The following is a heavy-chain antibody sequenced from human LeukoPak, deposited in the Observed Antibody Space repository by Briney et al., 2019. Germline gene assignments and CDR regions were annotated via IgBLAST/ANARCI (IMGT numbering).Heavy chain of an antibody. D-gene: IGHD6-13*01. CDR2: IYYSGST. Sequence: SETLSLTCTVSGGSISSYYWSWIRQPPGKGLEWIGYIYYSGSTNYNPSLKSRVTISVDTSKNQFSLKLSSVTAADTAVYYCAGGIAAASPHFDYWGQGTLVTVSS. J-gene: IGHJ4*02. V-gene: IGHV4-59*01. CDR1: GGSISSYY. CDR3: AGGIAAASPHFDY.